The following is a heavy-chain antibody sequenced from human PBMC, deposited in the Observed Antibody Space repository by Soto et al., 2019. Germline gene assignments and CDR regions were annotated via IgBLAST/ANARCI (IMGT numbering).Heavy chain of an antibody. Sequence: QVHLVQSGVEVKTPGASVKVSCQASGYTFFTYDISWVRQAPGQGLEWMGWISTYSGDTKYAQKFQGRVTMTTDTSTTTAYLELRSLRSDDTAVDYCARHHGPTTSENWFDPWGQGTLVNASS. J-gene: IGHJ5*02. CDR3: ARHHGPTTSENWFDP. CDR1: GYTFFTYD. V-gene: IGHV1-18*01. CDR2: ISTYSGDT. D-gene: IGHD5-12*01.